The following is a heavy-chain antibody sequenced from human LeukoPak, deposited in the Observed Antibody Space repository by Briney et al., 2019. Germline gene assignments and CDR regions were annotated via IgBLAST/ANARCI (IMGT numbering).Heavy chain of an antibody. CDR1: GYTFTSYG. V-gene: IGHV1-18*01. CDR3: ARAGEDDFTLYFDY. CDR2: ISAYNGNT. Sequence: ASVKVSCKASGYTFTSYGISWVRQAPGQGLEWMGWISAYNGNTNYAQKFQGRVTMTRDTSISTAYMELSRLRSDDTAVYYCARAGEDDFTLYFDYWGQGTLVTVSS. D-gene: IGHD3-3*01. J-gene: IGHJ4*02.